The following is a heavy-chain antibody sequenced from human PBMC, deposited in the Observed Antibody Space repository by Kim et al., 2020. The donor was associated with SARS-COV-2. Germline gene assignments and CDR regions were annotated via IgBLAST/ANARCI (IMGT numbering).Heavy chain of an antibody. CDR2: IYTSGST. CDR1: GGSISSYY. V-gene: IGHV4-4*07. J-gene: IGHJ4*02. Sequence: SETLSLTCTVSGGSISSYYWSWIRQPAGKGLEWIGRIYTSGSTNYNPSLKSRVTMSVDTSKNQFSLKLSSVTAADTAVYYCARDKVADRHYDSSGYYPEVYYFDYWGQGTLVTVSS. D-gene: IGHD3-22*01. CDR3: ARDKVADRHYDSSGYYPEVYYFDY.